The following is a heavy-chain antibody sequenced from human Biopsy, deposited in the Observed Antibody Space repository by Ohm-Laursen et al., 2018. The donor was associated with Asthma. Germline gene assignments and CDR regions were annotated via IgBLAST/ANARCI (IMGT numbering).Heavy chain of an antibody. Sequence: SVKVSCKASGDSLGSFLNYAISWVRQAPRQGLEWMGGLIPVLGTADYAPMFEGRVTITADESTSTAYLEPTSLRFEDTAVYYCARGYSGTDRIVYYYSGMEVWGQGTTVTVSS. CDR3: ARGYSGTDRIVYYYSGMEV. J-gene: IGHJ6*02. CDR2: LIPVLGTA. V-gene: IGHV1-69*13. CDR1: GDSLGSFLNYA. D-gene: IGHD5-12*01.